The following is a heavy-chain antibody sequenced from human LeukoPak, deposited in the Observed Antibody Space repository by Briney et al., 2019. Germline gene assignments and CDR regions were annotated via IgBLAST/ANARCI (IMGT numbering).Heavy chain of an antibody. CDR1: GGSFSGYY. CDR3: ASPRRYSSGWYQPVWFDY. Sequence: PSETLSLTCAVYGGSFSGYYWSWIRQPPGKGLEWIGEINHSGSTNYNPSLKSRVTISVDTSKNQFSLKLSSVTAADTAVYYCASPRRYSSGWYQPVWFDYWGQGTLVTVSS. V-gene: IGHV4-34*01. J-gene: IGHJ4*02. D-gene: IGHD6-19*01. CDR2: INHSGST.